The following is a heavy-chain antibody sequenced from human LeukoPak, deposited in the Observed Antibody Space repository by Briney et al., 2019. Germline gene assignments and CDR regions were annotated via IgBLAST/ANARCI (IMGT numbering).Heavy chain of an antibody. CDR1: GYTFTSYG. V-gene: IGHV1-18*01. Sequence: ASVKVSCKASGYTFTSYGISWVRQAPGQGLEWMGWISAYNGNTNYAQKLQGRVTMTTDTSTSTAYMELRSLRSDDTAVYYCARARHYYDSSSYLNWFDPWGQGTLVTVSS. CDR3: ARARHYYDSSSYLNWFDP. CDR2: ISAYNGNT. D-gene: IGHD3-22*01. J-gene: IGHJ5*02.